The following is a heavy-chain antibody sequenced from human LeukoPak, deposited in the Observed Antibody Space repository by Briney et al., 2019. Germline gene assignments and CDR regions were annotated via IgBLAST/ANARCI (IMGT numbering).Heavy chain of an antibody. D-gene: IGHD2-2*03. V-gene: IGHV1-2*06. J-gene: IGHJ6*02. CDR3: ARGRGYCSSTSCYGYYYDMDV. CDR1: GYTFTGYY. CDR2: INPNSGGT. Sequence: ASVKVSCKASGYTFTGYYTHWVRQAPGQGLEWMGRINPNSGGTNYAQKFQGRVTMTRDTSISTAYMELSRLRSDDTAVYYCARGRGYCSSTSCYGYYYDMDVWGQGTTVTVSS.